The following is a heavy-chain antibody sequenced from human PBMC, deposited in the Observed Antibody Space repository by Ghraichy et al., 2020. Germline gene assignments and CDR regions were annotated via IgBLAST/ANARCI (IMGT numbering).Heavy chain of an antibody. CDR2: IYYSGST. CDR1: SVSVSSPYYY. D-gene: IGHD4-11*01. Sequence: SETLSLTCTVSSVSVSSPYYYWIWMRQPPGRELEWIASIYYSGSTNYTPSLMSRVTISLDTSQNQLSLTRTSVTASDTAVYYCARVFHYTMDVWGQGTTVTVS. V-gene: IGHV4-61*01. J-gene: IGHJ6*02. CDR3: ARVFHYTMDV.